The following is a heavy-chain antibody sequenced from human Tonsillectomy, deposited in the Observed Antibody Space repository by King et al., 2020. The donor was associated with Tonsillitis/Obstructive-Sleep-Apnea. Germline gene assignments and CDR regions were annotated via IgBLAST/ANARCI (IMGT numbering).Heavy chain of an antibody. CDR3: ARGLRITIFGVVKNAPFGY. CDR1: GGSFSGYY. Sequence: VQLQQWGAGLLKPSETLSLTCAVYGGSFSGYYWSWIRQPPGKGLEWIGEINHSGSTNYNPSLKSRVTISVDTSKNQFSLKLSSVTAADTAVYYCARGLRITIFGVVKNAPFGYWGQGTLVTVSS. J-gene: IGHJ4*02. D-gene: IGHD3-3*01. V-gene: IGHV4-34*01. CDR2: INHSGST.